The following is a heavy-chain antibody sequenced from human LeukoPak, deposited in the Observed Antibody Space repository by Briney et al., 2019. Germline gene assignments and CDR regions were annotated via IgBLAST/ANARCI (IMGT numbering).Heavy chain of an antibody. CDR3: VMDMDV. CDR2: IKEDGSAK. J-gene: IGHJ6*02. Sequence: GGSLILSCAASEFIFSSYWMNWVRQAPGKGLEWVANIKEDGSAKYYVDSVKGRFTISRDNAKNSLYLQMNSLRAEDTAVYYYVMDMDVWGQGTTVTVSS. CDR1: EFIFSSYW. V-gene: IGHV3-7*05.